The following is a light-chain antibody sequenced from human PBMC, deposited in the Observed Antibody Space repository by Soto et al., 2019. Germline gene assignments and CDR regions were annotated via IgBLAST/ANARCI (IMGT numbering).Light chain of an antibody. V-gene: IGLV1-40*01. CDR3: QSYDSSLSGYV. J-gene: IGLJ1*01. Sequence: VLTQPPSVSGAPGQRVTISCTGSSSNIGAGYDVHWYQQLPGTAPKLLIYGNSNRPSGVPDRFSGSKSGTSASLAITGLQAEDEADYYCQSYDSSLSGYVFGTGTKV. CDR1: SSNIGAGYD. CDR2: GNS.